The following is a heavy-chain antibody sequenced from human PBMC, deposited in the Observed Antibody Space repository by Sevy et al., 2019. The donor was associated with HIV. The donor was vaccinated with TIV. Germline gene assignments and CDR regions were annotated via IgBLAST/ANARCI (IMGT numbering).Heavy chain of an antibody. CDR3: ARVGIVVVTAIPPLGFWFDP. D-gene: IGHD2-21*02. CDR1: GYSISSGYY. Sequence: SETLSLTCAVSGYSISSGYYWGWIRQPPGKGLEWIGSIYHSGSTYYNPSLKSRVTISVDTSKNQFSLKLSSVTAADTAVYYCARVGIVVVTAIPPLGFWFDPWGQGTLVTVSS. J-gene: IGHJ5*02. V-gene: IGHV4-38-2*01. CDR2: IYHSGST.